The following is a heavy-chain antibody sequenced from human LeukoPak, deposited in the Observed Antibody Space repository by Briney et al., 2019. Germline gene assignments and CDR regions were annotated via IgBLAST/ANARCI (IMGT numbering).Heavy chain of an antibody. CDR2: ISGSGGST. D-gene: IGHD2-2*01. CDR3: AKVPRAAIPTDYYFDY. CDR1: GFTFSSYA. J-gene: IGHJ4*02. V-gene: IGHV3-23*01. Sequence: PGGSLRLSCAASGFTFSSYAMSWVRQAPGKGLEWVSAISGSGGSTYYADSVKGRFTISRDNSKNTLYLQMNSLRAEDTAVYYCAKVPRAAIPTDYYFDYWGQGTLVTVFS.